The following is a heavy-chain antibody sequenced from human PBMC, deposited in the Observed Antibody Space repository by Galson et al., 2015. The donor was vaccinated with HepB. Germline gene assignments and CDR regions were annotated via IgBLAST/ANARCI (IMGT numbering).Heavy chain of an antibody. D-gene: IGHD1-26*01. V-gene: IGHV3-21*01. J-gene: IGHJ4*02. CDR3: ARASGSYYYFDY. Sequence: SLRLSCAASGFTFSSYSMNWVRQAPGKGLEWVSSISSSSSYIYYADSVKGRFTISRDNAKNSLYLQMNSLRAEDTAVYYCARASGSYYYFDYWGQGTLVTVSS. CDR2: ISSSSSYI. CDR1: GFTFSSYS.